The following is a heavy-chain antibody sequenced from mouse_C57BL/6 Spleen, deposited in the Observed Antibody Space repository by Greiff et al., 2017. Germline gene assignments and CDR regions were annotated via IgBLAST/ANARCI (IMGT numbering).Heavy chain of an antibody. V-gene: IGHV14-2*01. CDR3: ARWLLPSYAMDY. J-gene: IGHJ4*01. Sequence: EVKVVESGAELVKPGASVKLSCTASGFNIKDYYMHWVKQRTEQGLEWIGRIDPEDGETKYAPKFQGKATITADTSSNTAYLQLSSLTSEDTAVYYCARWLLPSYAMDYWGQGTSVTVSS. D-gene: IGHD2-3*01. CDR2: IDPEDGET. CDR1: GFNIKDYY.